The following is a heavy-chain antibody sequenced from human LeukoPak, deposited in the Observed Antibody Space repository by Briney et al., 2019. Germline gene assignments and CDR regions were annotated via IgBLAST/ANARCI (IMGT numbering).Heavy chain of an antibody. CDR2: IYTSGST. CDR1: GGSISSYY. V-gene: IGHV4-4*07. D-gene: IGHD3-3*01. J-gene: IGHJ6*02. CDR3: ARDGYYDFWSGSSFYYYGMDV. Sequence: ASETLSLTCTVSGGSISSYYWSWIRQPAGKGLEWIGRIYTSGSTNYNPSLKSRVTMSVDTSKNQFSLKLSSVTAADTAVYYCARDGYYDFWSGSSFYYYGMDVWGQGTTVTDSS.